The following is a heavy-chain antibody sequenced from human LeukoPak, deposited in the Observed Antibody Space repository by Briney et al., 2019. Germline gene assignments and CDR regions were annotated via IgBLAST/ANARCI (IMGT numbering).Heavy chain of an antibody. CDR3: ARDYDFWSFIGYFDL. V-gene: IGHV4-34*01. CDR2: INHSGST. Sequence: SETLSLTCAVYGGSFSGYYWGWIRQPPGKGLEWIGEINHSGSTNYNPSLKSRVTISVDTSKNQFSLKLSSVTAADTAVYYCARDYDFWSFIGYFDLWGRGTLATVSS. J-gene: IGHJ2*01. D-gene: IGHD3-3*01. CDR1: GGSFSGYY.